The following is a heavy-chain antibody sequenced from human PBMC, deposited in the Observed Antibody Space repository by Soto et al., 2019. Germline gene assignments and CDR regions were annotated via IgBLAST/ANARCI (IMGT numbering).Heavy chain of an antibody. Sequence: GSVKVCFKPSGYPFTSHGISWVRQAPGHGLEWMGWITPYKGDTNYAQKFQGRVTMTTDTSTSTAYMELRSLRSDDTAVYYCARAEDYRSAGVRWGQGTMVTVSS. CDR2: ITPYKGDT. CDR3: ARAEDYRSAGVR. V-gene: IGHV1-18*01. J-gene: IGHJ4*02. CDR1: GYPFTSHG. D-gene: IGHD4-17*01.